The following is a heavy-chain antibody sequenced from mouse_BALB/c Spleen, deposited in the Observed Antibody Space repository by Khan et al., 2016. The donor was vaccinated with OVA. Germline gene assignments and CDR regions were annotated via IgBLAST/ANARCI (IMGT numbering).Heavy chain of an antibody. V-gene: IGHV3-8*02. J-gene: IGHJ3*01. D-gene: IGHD2-14*01. CDR3: ARSTYRDAFAY. CDR2: MIYSGST. Sequence: EVQLQESGPRLVKPSQTLSLTCSVTGDSITSGYWNWIRKFPGNKLEYMGYMIYSGSTYYNPSLKSRISITRHTSKNQYYFQLNSVTTEDTVTYYCARSTYRDAFAYWGQGTLVTVSA. CDR1: GDSITSGY.